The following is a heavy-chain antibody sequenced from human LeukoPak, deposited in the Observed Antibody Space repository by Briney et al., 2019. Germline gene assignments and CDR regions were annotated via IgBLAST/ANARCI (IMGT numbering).Heavy chain of an antibody. V-gene: IGHV3-30*02. Sequence: PGGSLRLSCTASGFTFSTYGMHWVRQAPGKGLEWVAFIQYDGRNKDYADSVKGRFTISRDNSKNTLYLQMNSLRAEDTAVYYCAKDPRRVAAGAFDIWGQGTMVTVSS. CDR1: GFTFSTYG. CDR3: AKDPRRVAAGAFDI. D-gene: IGHD6-25*01. CDR2: IQYDGRNK. J-gene: IGHJ3*02.